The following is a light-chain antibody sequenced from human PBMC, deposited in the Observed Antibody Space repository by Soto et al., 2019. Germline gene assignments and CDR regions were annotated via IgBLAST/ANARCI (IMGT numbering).Light chain of an antibody. CDR3: AAWDDSLGGQHYV. V-gene: IGLV1-47*01. CDR2: RNN. CDR1: SSNIGSNY. Sequence: QSVLTQPPSASGTPGQRVTISCSGSSSNIGSNYVYWYQQLPGTAPKLLIYRNNQRPSGVPDRFSGSKSGTSASLAISGLRSEDEADYYCAAWDDSLGGQHYVFGTGTKVTVL. J-gene: IGLJ1*01.